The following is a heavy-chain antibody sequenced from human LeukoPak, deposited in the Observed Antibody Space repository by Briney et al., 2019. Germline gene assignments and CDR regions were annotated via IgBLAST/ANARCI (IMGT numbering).Heavy chain of an antibody. CDR3: ASGKSYYFDY. D-gene: IGHD3-10*01. V-gene: IGHV3-9*01. CDR2: ISWNSGSI. CDR1: GFTFDDYA. Sequence: HSGRSLRLSCAASGFTFDDYAMPWVRQAPGKGLHWVSGISWNSGSIGYADSVKGRFTISRDNAKKSLYLQMNSLRAEDTALYYCASGKSYYFDYWGQGTLVTVSS. J-gene: IGHJ4*02.